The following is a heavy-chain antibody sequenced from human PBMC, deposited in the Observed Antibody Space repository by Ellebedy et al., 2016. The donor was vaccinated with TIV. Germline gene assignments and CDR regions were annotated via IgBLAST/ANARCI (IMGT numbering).Heavy chain of an antibody. CDR2: VRHTGRT. CDR1: GGSIDTNNFY. CDR3: TKSGNSFTDSSWFGP. Sequence: SETLSLTXSVSGGSIDTNNFYWAWVRQRPGQGLEWIGSVRHTGRTWFSRSLKSRLTMSADISSNAFSLRLNSVTAADTAIYFCTKSGNSFTDSSWFGPWGQGISVTVSS. J-gene: IGHJ5*02. D-gene: IGHD5/OR15-5a*01. V-gene: IGHV4-39*02.